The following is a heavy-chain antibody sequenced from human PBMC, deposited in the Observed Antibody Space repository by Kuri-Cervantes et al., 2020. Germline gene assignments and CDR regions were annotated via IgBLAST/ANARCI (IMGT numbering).Heavy chain of an antibody. CDR3: AKHGATTMHYYYYGMDV. J-gene: IGHJ6*02. CDR2: ISYDGTET. V-gene: IGHV3-30*18. Sequence: GESLKISCVVSGFTMSNYAMHWVRQAPGKGLEWVAVISYDGTETYYADSVQGRFTISRDDSQSTVALQMKNLRVEGTALYYCAKHGATTMHYYYYGMDVWGQGTTVTVSS. D-gene: IGHD4-17*01. CDR1: GFTMSNYA.